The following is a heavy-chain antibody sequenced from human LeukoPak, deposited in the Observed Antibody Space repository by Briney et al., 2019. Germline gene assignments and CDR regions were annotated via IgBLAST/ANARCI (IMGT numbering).Heavy chain of an antibody. J-gene: IGHJ4*02. Sequence: GGSLRLSCAASGFTFSSYEMNWVRQAPGKGLEWVSYISSSGSTIYYADSVKGRFTISRDTAKNSLYLQMYSLRAEDTAMYYCAKGNYYDSSGYGSAFSYWGQGTLVTVSS. CDR1: GFTFSSYE. V-gene: IGHV3-48*03. CDR2: ISSSGSTI. CDR3: AKGNYYDSSGYGSAFSY. D-gene: IGHD3-22*01.